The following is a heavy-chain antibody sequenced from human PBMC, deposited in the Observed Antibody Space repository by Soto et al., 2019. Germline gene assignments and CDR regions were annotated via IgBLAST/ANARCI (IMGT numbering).Heavy chain of an antibody. J-gene: IGHJ6*02. CDR1: GGSISSYY. Sequence: QVQLQESGPGLVKPSETLSLTCTVSGGSISSYYWSWIRQPPGKGLEWIGYIYYSGSTNYNPSLRSRVTRSVHTSKNQFSLKLSSVTAQDTAVYYCARGAPLLWFGEKVYYGMDVWGQGTTVTVSS. V-gene: IGHV4-59*01. CDR2: IYYSGST. D-gene: IGHD3-10*01. CDR3: ARGAPLLWFGEKVYYGMDV.